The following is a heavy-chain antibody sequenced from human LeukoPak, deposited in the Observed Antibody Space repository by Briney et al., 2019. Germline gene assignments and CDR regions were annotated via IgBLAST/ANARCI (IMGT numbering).Heavy chain of an antibody. CDR2: ISYDGSNK. Sequence: GGSLRLSCAASGFTFSSYAMHWVRQAPGKGLEWGAVISYDGSNKYYADSVKGRFTISRDNSKNTLYLQMNSLRAEDTAVYYCARGEYDFWSGYYGFDYWGQGTLVTVSS. J-gene: IGHJ4*02. V-gene: IGHV3-30*04. D-gene: IGHD3-3*01. CDR3: ARGEYDFWSGYYGFDY. CDR1: GFTFSSYA.